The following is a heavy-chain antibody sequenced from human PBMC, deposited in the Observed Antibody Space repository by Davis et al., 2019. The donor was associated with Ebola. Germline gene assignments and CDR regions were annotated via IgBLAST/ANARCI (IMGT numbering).Heavy chain of an antibody. D-gene: IGHD2-2*01. CDR3: ARECPVIVVVPAAKKWFDP. CDR1: GGTFSSYA. V-gene: IGHV1-69*04. Sequence: AASVKVSCKASGGTFSSYAISWVRQAPGQGLEWMGRIIPILGIANYAQKFQGRVTITAAKSPSTAYMELSSLRSEDTAVYYCARECPVIVVVPAAKKWFDPWGQGTLVTVSS. CDR2: IIPILGIA. J-gene: IGHJ5*02.